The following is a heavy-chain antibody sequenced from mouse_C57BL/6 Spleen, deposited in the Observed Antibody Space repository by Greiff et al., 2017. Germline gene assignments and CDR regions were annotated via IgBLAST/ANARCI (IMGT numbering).Heavy chain of an antibody. CDR1: GYTSTSYW. V-gene: IGHV1-53*01. Sequence: QVQLQQPGAELVKPGASVKLPCKALGYTSTSYWMHWVKQRPGQGLEWIGNINPSNGGTNSNEKFKTKATLTVDNSSSTAYMQLRSLTAEDSAVCYCARGFDYWGQGTTLTVSS. J-gene: IGHJ2*01. CDR3: ARGFDY. CDR2: INPSNGGT.